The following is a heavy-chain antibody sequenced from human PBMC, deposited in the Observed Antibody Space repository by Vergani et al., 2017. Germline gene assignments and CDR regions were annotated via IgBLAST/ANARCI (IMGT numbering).Heavy chain of an antibody. D-gene: IGHD4-17*01. Sequence: EVQLVESGGGLVKPGGSLRLSCAASGFTFSSYSMNWVRQAPGKGLEWVSSISSSSSYIYYADSVKGRFTISRDNAKNSLYLQMNSLRAEDTAVYYCASFDYGDYAGAFDILGQGTMVTVSS. V-gene: IGHV3-21*01. CDR3: ASFDYGDYAGAFDI. CDR2: ISSSSSYI. J-gene: IGHJ3*02. CDR1: GFTFSSYS.